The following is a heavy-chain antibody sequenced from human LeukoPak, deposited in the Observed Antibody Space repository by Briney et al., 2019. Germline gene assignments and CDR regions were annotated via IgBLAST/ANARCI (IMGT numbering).Heavy chain of an antibody. V-gene: IGHV3-23*01. Sequence: TGGSLRLSCAASGFTFRTYAMSWVRQAPGKGLEWVSAMSGSADYTYYADSVKGRFTISRDNSKNTLYLQMNSLRADDTALYYCARDGKGESSSGWSLDVFDIWGKGTMVTVSS. CDR3: ARDGKGESSSGWSLDVFDI. J-gene: IGHJ3*02. D-gene: IGHD6-13*01. CDR2: MSGSADYT. CDR1: GFTFRTYA.